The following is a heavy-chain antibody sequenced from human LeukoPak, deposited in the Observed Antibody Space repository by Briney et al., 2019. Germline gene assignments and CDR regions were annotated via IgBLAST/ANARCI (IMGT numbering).Heavy chain of an antibody. CDR2: IYSVGST. CDR1: GFTVSIDY. V-gene: IGHV3-53*05. J-gene: IGHJ3*02. D-gene: IGHD5-18*01. Sequence: QPGGSLRLSCAASGFTVSIDYMSWARQAPRKGLEWVSVIYSVGSTYYADSVKGRCTIYRDNIKYSLYLQMNSLRTEDTALYYCARSTAMVTWGSFDIWGQGTLVTVSS. CDR3: ARSTAMVTWGSFDI.